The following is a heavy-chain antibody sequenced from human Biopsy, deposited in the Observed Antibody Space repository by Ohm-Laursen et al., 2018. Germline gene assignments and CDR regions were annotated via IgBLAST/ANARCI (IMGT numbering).Heavy chain of an antibody. CDR3: VKDGGQTAPYSFDV. CDR1: GFTFSDHN. Sequence: RSLRLSCTASGFTFSDHNMHWVCQAPGKGLEWVAFIWSSATYKAYADSVKGRFTVSRVNSKDTVYLQMNSLSADDTAIYSCVKDGGQTAPYSFDVWGQGTMVTVSS. V-gene: IGHV3-33*06. CDR2: IWSSATYK. D-gene: IGHD3-16*01. J-gene: IGHJ3*01.